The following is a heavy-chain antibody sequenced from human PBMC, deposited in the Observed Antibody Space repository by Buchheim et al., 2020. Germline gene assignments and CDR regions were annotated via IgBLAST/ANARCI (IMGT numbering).Heavy chain of an antibody. CDR2: ISSSGSTI. V-gene: IGHV3-48*03. CDR1: GFTFSSYE. J-gene: IGHJ4*02. Sequence: EVQLVESGGGLVQPGGSLRLSCAASGFTFSSYEMNWVRQAPGKGLEWVSYISSSGSTIYYADSVKGGFIISRENAKNSLYLQMNSLRAEDTAVYYCARSPQHYYGFVGYWGQGTL. CDR3: ARSPQHYYGFVGY. D-gene: IGHD3-10*01.